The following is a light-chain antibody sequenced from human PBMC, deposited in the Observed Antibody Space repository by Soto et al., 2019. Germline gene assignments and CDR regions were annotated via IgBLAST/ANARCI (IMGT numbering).Light chain of an antibody. V-gene: IGKV3-11*01. Sequence: EIVITKSPATLALSPGERATLSCRASQSISNNLAWYQQKPGQAPRLLIYDASNRATGIPARFSGSGSGTDFTLTISSLEPEDFAIYYCQQRSNWPLTFGGGTKVDIK. CDR1: QSISNN. CDR3: QQRSNWPLT. J-gene: IGKJ4*01. CDR2: DAS.